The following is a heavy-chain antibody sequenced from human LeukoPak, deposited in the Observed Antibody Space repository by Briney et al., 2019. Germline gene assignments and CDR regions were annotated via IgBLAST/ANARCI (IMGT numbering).Heavy chain of an antibody. CDR1: GLSISSGGYY. J-gene: IGHJ4*02. Sequence: SETLSLTCTVSGLSISSGGYYSSWIRQHPGKGLEWIGYIYYSGSTYYNPSLKSRVTISVDTSKNQFSLKLSSVTAADTAVYYGAGGGQLLYGYWGQGTLVTVSS. CDR2: IYYSGST. D-gene: IGHD2-2*02. CDR3: AGGGQLLYGY. V-gene: IGHV4-31*03.